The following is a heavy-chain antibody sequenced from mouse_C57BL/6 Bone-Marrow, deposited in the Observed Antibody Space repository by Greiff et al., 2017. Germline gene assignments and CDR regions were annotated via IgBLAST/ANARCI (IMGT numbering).Heavy chain of an antibody. V-gene: IGHV1-87*01. CDR2: GQGLEWIG. Sequence: QVQLQQSGPELARPWASVKISCQAFYTFSRRVHFAIRDTNYWMQWVKQRPGQGLEWIGAIYPGNGDTSYNQKFKGKATLTSDTSSCTAYMPLSSLTSEYSAVCYCAILRGFAYWGQGTLVTVSA. D-gene: IGHD1-1*01. CDR3: SEYSAVCYCAILRGFAY. CDR1: YTFSRRVH. J-gene: IGHJ3*01.